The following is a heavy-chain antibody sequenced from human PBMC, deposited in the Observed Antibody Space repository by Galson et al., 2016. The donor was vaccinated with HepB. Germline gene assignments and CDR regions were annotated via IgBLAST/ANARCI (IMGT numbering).Heavy chain of an antibody. Sequence: SLRLSCAASGFTFSSYAMHWVRQAPGKGLEWVAVISYDGSNKYYADSVKGRFTISRDNSKNTLYLQMNSLRAEDTAVYYCAKREPVIDCWGQGTLVTVSS. CDR3: AKREPVIDC. D-gene: IGHD1-14*01. J-gene: IGHJ4*02. CDR1: GFTFSSYA. V-gene: IGHV3-30-3*02. CDR2: ISYDGSNK.